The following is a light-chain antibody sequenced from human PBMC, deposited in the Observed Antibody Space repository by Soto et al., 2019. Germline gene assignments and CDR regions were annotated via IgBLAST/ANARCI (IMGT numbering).Light chain of an antibody. J-gene: IGLJ3*02. Sequence: VVTQPPSASGTPGQRVTISCSGSSSNIGSNYVYWYQQLPGTAPKLLIYRNNQRPSGVPDRFSGSKSGTSASLAISGLRSEDEADYYCAAWDDSLSGNWVFGGGTKLTVL. CDR1: SSNIGSNY. V-gene: IGLV1-47*01. CDR2: RNN. CDR3: AAWDDSLSGNWV.